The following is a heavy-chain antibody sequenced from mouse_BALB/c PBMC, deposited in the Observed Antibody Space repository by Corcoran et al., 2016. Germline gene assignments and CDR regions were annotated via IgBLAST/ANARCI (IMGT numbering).Heavy chain of an antibody. D-gene: IGHD4-1*01. J-gene: IGHJ1*01. CDR2: IDPANGNT. CDR1: GFNIKDTY. V-gene: IGHV14-3*02. CDR3: ANWDWYFDV. Sequence: EDQLQQSGAELVKSGAPVKLSCTASGFNIKDTYMHGVKQRPEQVLEWIGRIDPANGNTKYDPKFQGKATIQADTSSNTAYLQLISLTSEDTAVYYCANWDWYFDVWGAGTTVAVSS.